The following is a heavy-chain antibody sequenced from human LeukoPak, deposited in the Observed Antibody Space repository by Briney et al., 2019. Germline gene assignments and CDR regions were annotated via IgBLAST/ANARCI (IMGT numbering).Heavy chain of an antibody. Sequence: SETLSLTCTVSGGSISSSSYYWGWIRQPPGKGLEWIGYIYYSGSTYYNPSLKSRFTTLLDTSNNQFSLKPSSVTAADTAVYYCARVYYVDAFDIWGQGTMVTVS. V-gene: IGHV4-39*07. CDR3: ARVYYVDAFDI. CDR1: GGSISSSSYY. D-gene: IGHD3-22*01. J-gene: IGHJ3*02. CDR2: IYYSGST.